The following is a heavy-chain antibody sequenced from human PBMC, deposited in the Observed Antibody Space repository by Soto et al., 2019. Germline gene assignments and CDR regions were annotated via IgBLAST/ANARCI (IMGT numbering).Heavy chain of an antibody. CDR1: GGTFSSYA. D-gene: IGHD6-13*01. V-gene: IGHV1-69*01. J-gene: IGHJ6*02. Sequence: QVQLVQSGAEVKKPGSSVKVSCKASGGTFSSYALSWVRQAPGQGLEWMGGIIPIFGSANYAQKFQGRVTITADDSTRIASMELSSLRSEDTAVYYCARDRIATTGTRFVLGMDVWGQGTTVTVSS. CDR3: ARDRIATTGTRFVLGMDV. CDR2: IIPIFGSA.